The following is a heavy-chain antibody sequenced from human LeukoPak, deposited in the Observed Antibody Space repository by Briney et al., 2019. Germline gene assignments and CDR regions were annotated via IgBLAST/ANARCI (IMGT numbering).Heavy chain of an antibody. CDR2: TYYRSKWYN. V-gene: IGHV6-1*01. J-gene: IGHJ5*02. Sequence: SQTLSLTCAISGDSVSSNSAAWNWIRQSPSRGLERLGRTYYRSKWYNDYAASVKSRITINPDTSKNHFSLQLNSVTPEDTAVYYCARLTLPSPGCSSTSCMAPDGWFDPWGQGTLVTVSS. CDR1: GDSVSSNSAA. CDR3: ARLTLPSPGCSSTSCMAPDGWFDP. D-gene: IGHD2-2*01.